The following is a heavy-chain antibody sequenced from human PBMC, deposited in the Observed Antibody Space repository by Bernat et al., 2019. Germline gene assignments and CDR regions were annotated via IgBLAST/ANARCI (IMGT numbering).Heavy chain of an antibody. D-gene: IGHD3-3*01. J-gene: IGHJ3*02. CDR3: AKDGAYGDFWSGYFNDAFDI. CDR1: GFTFSSYG. V-gene: IGHV3-30*19. Sequence: QVQLVESGGGVVQPGRSLRLSCAASGFTFSSYGMHWVRQAPGKGLEWVAVISYDGSNKYYADSVKGRFTISRDNSKNTLYLQMNSLRAEDTAVYYCAKDGAYGDFWSGYFNDAFDIWGQGTMVTVSS. CDR2: ISYDGSNK.